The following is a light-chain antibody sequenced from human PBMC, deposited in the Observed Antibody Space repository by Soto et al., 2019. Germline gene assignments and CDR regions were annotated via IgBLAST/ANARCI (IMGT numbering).Light chain of an antibody. CDR2: GAS. CDR3: QQYENWPPLT. CDR1: QSVSSN. J-gene: IGKJ4*01. Sequence: TLSLSPGERATLSCRASQSVSSNLAWYQQKPGQAPRLLIYGASTRATGVPARFSGSGSGTEFTLTISTLQSEDFAVYYCQQYENWPPLTFGGGTKVDIK. V-gene: IGKV3-15*01.